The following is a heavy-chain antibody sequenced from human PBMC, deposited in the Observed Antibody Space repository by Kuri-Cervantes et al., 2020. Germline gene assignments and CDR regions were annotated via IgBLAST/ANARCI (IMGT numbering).Heavy chain of an antibody. CDR1: GGSISSGDYY. D-gene: IGHD1-26*01. V-gene: IGHV4-39*07. Sequence: GSLRLSCTVSGGSISSGDYYWSWIRQPPGKGLEWIGEINHSGSTNYNPSLKSRVTISVDTSKNQFSLKLSSVTAADTAVYYCARGRRRELITWGQGTLVTVSS. J-gene: IGHJ5*02. CDR2: INHSGST. CDR3: ARGRRRELIT.